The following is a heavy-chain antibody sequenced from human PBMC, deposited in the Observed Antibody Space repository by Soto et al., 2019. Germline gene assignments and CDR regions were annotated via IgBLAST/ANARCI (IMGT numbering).Heavy chain of an antibody. CDR1: GGTFSSYA. Sequence: ASVKVSCKASGGTFSSYAISWVRQAPGQGLEWMGGIIPIFGTANYAQKFQGRVTITADESTSTAYMELSSLRSEDTAVYYCAREVGTPYGMDVWGQGTTVTVSS. V-gene: IGHV1-69*13. J-gene: IGHJ6*02. CDR2: IIPIFGTA. CDR3: AREVGTPYGMDV.